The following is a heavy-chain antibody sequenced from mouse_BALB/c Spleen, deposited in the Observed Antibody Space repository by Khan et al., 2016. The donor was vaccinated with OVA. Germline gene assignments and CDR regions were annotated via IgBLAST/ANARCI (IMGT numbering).Heavy chain of an antibody. D-gene: IGHD1-1*01. CDR1: GYSITSDYA. Sequence: EVKLEESGPGLVKPSQSLSLTCTVTGYSITSDYAWNWIRQFPGNKLEWMGYISYSGNTKYNPSLKSRISITRDTSENQFFLQLNSATIEDTATYYCARIYGGDFDYWGQGTTLTVSS. CDR2: ISYSGNT. V-gene: IGHV3-2*02. CDR3: ARIYGGDFDY. J-gene: IGHJ2*01.